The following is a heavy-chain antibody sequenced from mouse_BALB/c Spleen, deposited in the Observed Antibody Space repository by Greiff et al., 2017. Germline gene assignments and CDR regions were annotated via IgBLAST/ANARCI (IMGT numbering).Heavy chain of an antibody. Sequence: EVHLVESGGGLVQPGGSLKLSCAASGFTFSSYGMSWVRQTPDKRLELVATINSNGGSTYYPDSVKGRFTISRDNAKNTLYLQMSSLKSEDTAMYYCARVRYDGDAMDYWGQGTSVTVSS. D-gene: IGHD2-14*01. CDR2: INSNGGST. CDR3: ARVRYDGDAMDY. J-gene: IGHJ4*01. V-gene: IGHV5-6-3*01. CDR1: GFTFSSYG.